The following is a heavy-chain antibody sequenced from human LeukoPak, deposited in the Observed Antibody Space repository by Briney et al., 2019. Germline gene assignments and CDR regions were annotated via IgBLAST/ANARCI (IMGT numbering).Heavy chain of an antibody. CDR1: GFTFSSYA. CDR2: ISASGGST. J-gene: IGHJ4*02. V-gene: IGHV3-23*01. Sequence: GGSLRLSCAASGFTFSSYAMSWVRQAPGEGLEWVSAISASGGSTYYADSVKGRFAISRDNSKNTLYLQMNSLRAEDTAVYYCAKDRFSYHFDYWGQGTLVTVSS. D-gene: IGHD5-18*01. CDR3: AKDRFSYHFDY.